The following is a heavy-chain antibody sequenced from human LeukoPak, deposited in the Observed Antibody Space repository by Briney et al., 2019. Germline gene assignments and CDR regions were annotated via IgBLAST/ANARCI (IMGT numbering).Heavy chain of an antibody. CDR3: ARQLYGSDY. CDR1: GVSFSTYY. V-gene: IGHV4-34*01. CDR2: VNHSGYT. J-gene: IGHJ4*02. D-gene: IGHD4-17*01. Sequence: PSETLSLTCDVSGVSFSTYYGSWIRQSPEKGLEWIGEVNHSGYTNLNPSLKSRVTISVDTSKNQFSLKLSSVTAADTAVYYCARQLYGSDYWGQGTLVTVSS.